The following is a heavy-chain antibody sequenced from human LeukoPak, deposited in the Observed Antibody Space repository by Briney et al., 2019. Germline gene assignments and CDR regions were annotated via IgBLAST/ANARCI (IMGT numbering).Heavy chain of an antibody. CDR3: ARGDYGDYVRANDAFDI. J-gene: IGHJ3*02. CDR1: GFTCSSYW. D-gene: IGHD4-17*01. V-gene: IGHV3-74*01. CDR2: INWDASSI. Sequence: GGSLRLSCAASGFTCSSYWMHWVRQAPGKRLVWVSRINWDASSISYADSVRGRFAISRDNAKNTLLLQMNSLGAEDTAVYYCARGDYGDYVRANDAFDIWGQGTVVTVSS.